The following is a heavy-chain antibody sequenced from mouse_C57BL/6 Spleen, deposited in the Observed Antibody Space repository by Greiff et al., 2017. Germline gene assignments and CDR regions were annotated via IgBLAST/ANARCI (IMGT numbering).Heavy chain of an antibody. J-gene: IGHJ3*01. V-gene: IGHV1-72*01. D-gene: IGHD1-1*01. CDR1: GYTFTSYW. Sequence: QVQLQQPGAELVKPGASVKLSCKASGYTFTSYWMHWVKQRPGRGLEWIGRIDPNSGGTKYNEKFKSKATLTVDKPSSTAYMQLSSLTSEYSAVYYCARGGVFITTVVATRFAYWGQGTLVTVSA. CDR3: ARGGVFITTVVATRFAY. CDR2: IDPNSGGT.